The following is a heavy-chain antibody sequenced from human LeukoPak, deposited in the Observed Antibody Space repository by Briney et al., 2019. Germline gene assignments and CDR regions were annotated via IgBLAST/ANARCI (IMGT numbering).Heavy chain of an antibody. CDR2: IKQDGSEK. D-gene: IGHD3-16*01. J-gene: IGHJ3*01. V-gene: IGHV3-7*01. CDR1: GFTFSRYW. CDR3: ARDFLHLGG. Sequence: GGSLRLSCAASGFTFSRYWMSWVRQAPGKGLEWVANIKQDGSEKDYVDSVKGRFTISRDNAKNSLYLQMNSLRAEDTAVYYCARDFLHLGGWGQGTMVTVSS.